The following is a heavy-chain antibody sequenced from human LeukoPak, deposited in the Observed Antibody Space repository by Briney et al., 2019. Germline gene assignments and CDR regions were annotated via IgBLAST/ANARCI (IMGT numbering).Heavy chain of an antibody. Sequence: GASLQISCKGSGSIFTSYWIGWVRPLPGKGLEGMGIIYPGDSDTRYSPSFQGQVTISADKSISTAYLQWSSLKASDTVMYYCARLLGVVRGVMSVYGMDVWGQGTTVTVSS. CDR2: IYPGDSDT. CDR1: GSIFTSYW. CDR3: ARLLGVVRGVMSVYGMDV. V-gene: IGHV5-51*01. J-gene: IGHJ6*02. D-gene: IGHD3-10*01.